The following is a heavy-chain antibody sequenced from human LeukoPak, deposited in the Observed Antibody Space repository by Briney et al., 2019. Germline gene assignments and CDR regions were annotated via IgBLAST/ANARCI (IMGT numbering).Heavy chain of an antibody. CDR3: ARWGFHDYGDYGYFDY. D-gene: IGHD4-17*01. Sequence: WASVKVSCKASGYTFTSYGISWVRQAPGQGLEWMGWISAYNGNTNYAQKLQGRVTMTTDTSTSTAYMELRSLRSDDTAVYYCARWGFHDYGDYGYFDYWGQGTLVTVSS. J-gene: IGHJ4*02. V-gene: IGHV1-18*01. CDR2: ISAYNGNT. CDR1: GYTFTSYG.